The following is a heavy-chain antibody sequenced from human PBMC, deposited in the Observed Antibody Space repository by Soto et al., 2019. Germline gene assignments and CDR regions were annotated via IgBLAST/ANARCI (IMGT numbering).Heavy chain of an antibody. CDR3: ARRYGASFDY. V-gene: IGHV4-4*02. D-gene: IGHD4-17*01. CDR1: GASISSNTW. CDR2: IYHSGST. Sequence: SETLSLTCAVSGASISSNTWYSWVRQPPGKGLEWIGEIYHSGSTNYNPSLKSRVTISVDTSKNQFSLKLSSVTAADTAVYYCARRYGASFDYWGQGTLVTVSS. J-gene: IGHJ4*02.